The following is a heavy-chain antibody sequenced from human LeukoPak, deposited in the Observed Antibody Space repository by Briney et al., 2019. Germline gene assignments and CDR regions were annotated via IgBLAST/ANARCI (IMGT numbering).Heavy chain of an antibody. V-gene: IGHV4-39*01. J-gene: IGHJ2*01. Sequence: SETLSLTCTVSGGSISSSSSYWGWIRQPLGMGLEWIGSIYYSGSTYYNPSLKSRVTISVDTSKNQFSLKVSSVAAADTAVYYCARYESSAYGIDVWGRGTLVTVSS. CDR1: GGSISSSSSY. CDR3: ARYESSAYGIDV. D-gene: IGHD3-22*01. CDR2: IYYSGST.